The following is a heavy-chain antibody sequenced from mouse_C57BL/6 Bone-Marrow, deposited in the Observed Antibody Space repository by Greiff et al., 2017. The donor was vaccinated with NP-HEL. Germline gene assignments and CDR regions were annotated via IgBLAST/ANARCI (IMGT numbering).Heavy chain of an antibody. J-gene: IGHJ3*01. CDR1: GFTFSNYW. CDR3: TQGQLRLPFAY. Sequence: EVKVVESGGGLVQPGGSMKLSCVASGFTFSNYWMNWVRQSPEKGLEWVAQIRLKSDNYATHYAESVKGRFTISRDDSKSSVYLQMNNLRAEDTGIYYCTQGQLRLPFAYWGQGTLVTVSA. CDR2: IRLKSDNYAT. D-gene: IGHD3-2*02. V-gene: IGHV6-3*01.